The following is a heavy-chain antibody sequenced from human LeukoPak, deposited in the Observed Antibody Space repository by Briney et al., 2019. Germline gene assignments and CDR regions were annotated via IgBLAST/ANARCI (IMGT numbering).Heavy chain of an antibody. CDR1: GGSFSGYY. D-gene: IGHD1-20*01. Sequence: PSETLSLTCAVYGGSFSGYYWSWIRQPPGKGLEWIGEINHSGSTNYNPSLKSRVTISVDTSKNQFSLKLSSVTAADTAVYYCARSDYNWNPFDYWGQGTLVTVSS. CDR2: INHSGST. V-gene: IGHV4-34*01. CDR3: ARSDYNWNPFDY. J-gene: IGHJ4*02.